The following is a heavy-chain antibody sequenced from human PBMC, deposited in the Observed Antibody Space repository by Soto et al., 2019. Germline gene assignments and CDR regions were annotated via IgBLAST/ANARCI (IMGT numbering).Heavy chain of an antibody. CDR3: ARGPFVLMVYAILDYYYGMDV. D-gene: IGHD2-8*01. V-gene: IGHV1-18*04. CDR1: GYPCTSYG. CDR2: ISAYNGNT. Sequence: ARVTVSCKAAGYPCTSYGISWVRQATGQGLEWMGWISAYNGNTNYAQKLQGRVTMTTDTSTSTAYMELRSLRSDDTAVYYCARGPFVLMVYAILDYYYGMDVWGQGTTVTVS. J-gene: IGHJ6*02.